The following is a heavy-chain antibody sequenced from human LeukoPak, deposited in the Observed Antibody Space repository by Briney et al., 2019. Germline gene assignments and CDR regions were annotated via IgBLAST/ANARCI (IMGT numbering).Heavy chain of an antibody. D-gene: IGHD5-18*01. J-gene: IGHJ4*02. CDR1: GFTFSSYW. V-gene: IGHV3-7*01. CDR2: IKKDGSEK. Sequence: GGSLRLSCAASGFTFSSYWMSWVHQAPGKGLEWVANIKKDGSEKYYVDSVKGRFTISRDNAKTSLYLQMNSLRAEDTAVYYCARDLSGVTGYTYGRGIDYWGQGTLVTVSS. CDR3: ARDLSGVTGYTYGRGIDY.